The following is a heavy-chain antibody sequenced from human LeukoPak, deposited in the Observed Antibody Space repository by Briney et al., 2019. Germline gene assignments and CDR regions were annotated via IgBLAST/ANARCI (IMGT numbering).Heavy chain of an antibody. V-gene: IGHV4-39*01. CDR1: GGSISSSSYY. Sequence: SETLSLTCTVSGGSISSSSYYWGWIRQPPGKGLVWIGSIYYSGSTYYNPSLKSRVTISVDTSKNQFSLKLSSVTAADTAVYYCARTVAGPRYYYYYMDVWGKGTTVTVSS. J-gene: IGHJ6*03. D-gene: IGHD2-15*01. CDR3: ARTVAGPRYYYYYMDV. CDR2: IYYSGST.